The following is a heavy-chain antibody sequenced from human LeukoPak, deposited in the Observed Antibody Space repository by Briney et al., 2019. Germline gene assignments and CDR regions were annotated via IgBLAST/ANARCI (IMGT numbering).Heavy chain of an antibody. J-gene: IGHJ6*02. V-gene: IGHV1-18*01. CDR2: ISAYNGNT. CDR3: ARGGSHLWFGEDYGMDV. Sequence: ASVKVSCKASGYTFTSYGISWVGQAPGQGLEWMGWISAYNGNTNYAQKLQGRVTMTTDTSTSTAYMELRSLRSDDTAVYYCARGGSHLWFGEDYGMDVWGQGTTVTVPS. CDR1: GYTFTSYG. D-gene: IGHD3-10*01.